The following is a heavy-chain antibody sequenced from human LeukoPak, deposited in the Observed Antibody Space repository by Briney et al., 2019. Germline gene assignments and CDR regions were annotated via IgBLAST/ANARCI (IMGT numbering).Heavy chain of an antibody. CDR2: IYYSGST. V-gene: IGHV4-39*01. Sequence: PSETLSLTCTVSGGSISSSSYYWGWDRQPPGRGREWIGSIYYSGSTYENPSRKSRVTISVDTSKTQFSLKLSSVTAADTAVYYCARQMAAVVFDPWGQGTLVTVSS. CDR1: GGSISSSSYY. J-gene: IGHJ5*02. D-gene: IGHD5-24*01. CDR3: ARQMAAVVFDP.